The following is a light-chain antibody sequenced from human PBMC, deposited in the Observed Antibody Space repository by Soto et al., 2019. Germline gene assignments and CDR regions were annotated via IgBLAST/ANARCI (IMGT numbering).Light chain of an antibody. CDR3: QQYNRYPWT. CDR1: QTISSW. Sequence: DIVVTDAPSTLSETVGDRVTITCRASQTISSWLAWYQQKPGKAPKLLIYKASTLKSGVPSRFSGSGSGTDFTLTINTLQPADFATYYCQQYNRYPWTFCQGITVDI. V-gene: IGKV1-5*03. J-gene: IGKJ1*01. CDR2: KAS.